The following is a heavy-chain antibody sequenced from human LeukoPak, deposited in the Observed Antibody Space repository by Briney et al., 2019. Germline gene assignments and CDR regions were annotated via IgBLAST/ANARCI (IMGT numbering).Heavy chain of an antibody. D-gene: IGHD6-19*01. CDR2: ISYDGGNK. V-gene: IGHV3-30*18. J-gene: IGHJ4*02. Sequence: GGSLRLSCAASGFTFSSYGMHWVRQAPGKGLEWVAVISYDGGNKYYADSVKGRFTISRDNSKNTLYLQMNSLRAEDTAVYYCAKEGGAVACLDYWCQGTLVIVSS. CDR3: AKEGGAVACLDY. CDR1: GFTFSSYG.